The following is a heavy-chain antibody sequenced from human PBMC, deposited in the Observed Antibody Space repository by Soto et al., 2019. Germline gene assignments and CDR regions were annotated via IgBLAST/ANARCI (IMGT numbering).Heavy chain of an antibody. D-gene: IGHD3-10*01. Sequence: SQTLSLTCAISGDSVSSNSAAWNWIRQSPSRGLEWLGRTYYRSKWYNDYAVSVKSRITINPDTSKNQFSLQLNSVTPEDTAVYYCARVKRVRGVIITRYYYYGMDVWGQGTTVTVSS. V-gene: IGHV6-1*01. CDR3: ARVKRVRGVIITRYYYYGMDV. CDR2: TYYRSKWYN. CDR1: GDSVSSNSAA. J-gene: IGHJ6*02.